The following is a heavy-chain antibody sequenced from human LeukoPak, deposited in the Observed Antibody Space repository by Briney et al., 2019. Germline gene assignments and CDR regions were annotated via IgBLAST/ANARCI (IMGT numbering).Heavy chain of an antibody. V-gene: IGHV4-61*01. Sequence: SETLSLTCTVSGGSVSSGSYYWSWIRQPPGKGLEWIGYIYYSGSTNYNPSLKSRVTISVGTSKNQFSLKLSSVTAADTAVYYCARTDTAMVIFAFDIWGQGTMVTVSS. J-gene: IGHJ3*02. CDR3: ARTDTAMVIFAFDI. CDR1: GGSVSSGSYY. D-gene: IGHD5-18*01. CDR2: IYYSGST.